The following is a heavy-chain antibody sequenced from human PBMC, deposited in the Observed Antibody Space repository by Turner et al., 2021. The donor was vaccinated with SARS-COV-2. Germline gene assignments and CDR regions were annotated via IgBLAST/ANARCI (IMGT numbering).Heavy chain of an antibody. D-gene: IGHD3-9*01. CDR3: ARCLGFDWLFPFDY. J-gene: IGHJ4*02. CDR2: INPIFGTA. Sequence: QVQLVLSGAEVKKPGSSVKVSCKASGGTFSSYAISWVRQAPGQGLEWMGGINPIFGTANNAQKFQGRVKITADESTSTANMELSSLRSEDTAVYYCARCLGFDWLFPFDYWGQGTLVTVSS. V-gene: IGHV1-69*01. CDR1: GGTFSSYA.